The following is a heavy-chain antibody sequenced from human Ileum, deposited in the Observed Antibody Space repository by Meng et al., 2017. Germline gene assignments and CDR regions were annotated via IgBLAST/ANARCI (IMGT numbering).Heavy chain of an antibody. J-gene: IGHJ4*02. D-gene: IGHD4-17*01. CDR1: GGSISSSNW. Sequence: QGRLTESGPGRVKPSGTLALTCAVAGGSISSSNWWSWVRQPPGKGLEWIGEIYHSGSTNYNPSLKSRVTISVDKSKNQFSLKLSSVTAADTAVYYCARIDDYGDYVDYWGQGTLVTVSS. CDR2: IYHSGST. CDR3: ARIDDYGDYVDY. V-gene: IGHV4-4*02.